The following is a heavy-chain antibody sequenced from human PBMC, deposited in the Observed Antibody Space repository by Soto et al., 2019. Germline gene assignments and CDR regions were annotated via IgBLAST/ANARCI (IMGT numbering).Heavy chain of an antibody. D-gene: IGHD3-3*01. CDR1: GFTFSNAW. Sequence: GGSLRLSCAASGFTFSNAWMSWVRQAPGKGLEWVGRIKSKTDGGTTDYAAPVKGRFTISRDDSKNTLYLQMNSLKTEDTAVYYCTMIFGVVIIPTYYFDYWGQGTLVTVSS. CDR2: IKSKTDGGTT. CDR3: TMIFGVVIIPTYYFDY. J-gene: IGHJ4*02. V-gene: IGHV3-15*01.